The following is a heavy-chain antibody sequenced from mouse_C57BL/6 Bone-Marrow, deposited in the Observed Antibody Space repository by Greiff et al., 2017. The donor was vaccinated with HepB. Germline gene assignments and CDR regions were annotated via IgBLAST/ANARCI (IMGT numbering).Heavy chain of an antibody. Sequence: QVQLKQSGAELARPGASVKLSCKASGYTFTSYGISWVKQRTGQGLEWIGEIYPRSGNTYYNEKFKGKATLTADKSSSTAYMELRSLSSEDSAVYFCARELGRGYCGQGTTLTVSS. CDR2: IYPRSGNT. D-gene: IGHD4-1*01. V-gene: IGHV1-81*01. J-gene: IGHJ2*01. CDR3: ARELGRGY. CDR1: GYTFTSYG.